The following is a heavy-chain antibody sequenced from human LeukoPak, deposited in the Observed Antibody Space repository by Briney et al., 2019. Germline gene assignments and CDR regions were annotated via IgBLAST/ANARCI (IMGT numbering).Heavy chain of an antibody. D-gene: IGHD6-19*01. CDR3: ARPTSGWYAGGFDY. CDR1: GFTFINYA. V-gene: IGHV3-23*01. Sequence: GGSLRLSCAASGFTFINYAMNWDRQAPGKGLEWVSALSFSGLTTYYADSVRGRFTISRDNSKSTLYLQMNSLRAEDTALYYCARPTSGWYAGGFDYWGQGILVTVSS. J-gene: IGHJ4*02. CDR2: LSFSGLTT.